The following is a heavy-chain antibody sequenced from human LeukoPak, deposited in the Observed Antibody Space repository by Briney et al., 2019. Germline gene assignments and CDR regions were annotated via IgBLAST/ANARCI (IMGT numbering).Heavy chain of an antibody. Sequence: ASVTVSCTASGYTFTSYGISWVRQAPGQGLEWMGWISAYNGNTNYAQKLQGRVTMTTDTSTSTAYMELRSLRSDDTAVYYCARDRTDYDFWSGNYYGMDVWGQGTTVTVSS. CDR3: ARDRTDYDFWSGNYYGMDV. J-gene: IGHJ6*02. CDR1: GYTFTSYG. CDR2: ISAYNGNT. V-gene: IGHV1-18*01. D-gene: IGHD3-3*01.